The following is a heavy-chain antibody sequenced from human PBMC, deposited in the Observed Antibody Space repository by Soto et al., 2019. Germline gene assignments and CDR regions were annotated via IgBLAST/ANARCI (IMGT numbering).Heavy chain of an antibody. CDR3: ARDGYSFALNF. Sequence: GGSLRLSCAASGFTFSTYWMSWVRQAPGKGLEWVSGIDSDAKTFYADSVNGRFIISRDNSENTLFLQLNSLRAEDTAVYFCARDGYSFALNFWGPGTLVTVSS. CDR1: GFTFSTYW. J-gene: IGHJ4*02. V-gene: IGHV3-53*01. D-gene: IGHD5-18*01. CDR2: IDSDAKT.